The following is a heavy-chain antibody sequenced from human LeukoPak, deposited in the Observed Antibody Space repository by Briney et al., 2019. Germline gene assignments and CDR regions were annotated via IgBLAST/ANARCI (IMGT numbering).Heavy chain of an antibody. V-gene: IGHV1-2*02. CDR3: ARQLGATTGYYYYGMDV. CDR1: GYTFTDYY. Sequence: ASMKVSCKASGYTFTDYYMHWVRQAPGQGLEWMGWINPDSGGKNYAQKFQGRVTMTRDTSISTAYMELSRLRSGDTALYYCARQLGATTGYYYYGMDVWGQGTTVTVSS. J-gene: IGHJ6*02. CDR2: INPDSGGK. D-gene: IGHD1-26*01.